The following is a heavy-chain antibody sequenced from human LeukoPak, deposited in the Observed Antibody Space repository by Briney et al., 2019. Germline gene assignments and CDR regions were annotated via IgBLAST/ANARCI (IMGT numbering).Heavy chain of an antibody. CDR1: GGSISDYY. CDR3: TRVSVHGYSDY. CDR2: IYYSGST. D-gene: IGHD3-10*01. V-gene: IGHV4-59*01. Sequence: SETLSLTCTVSGGSISDYYWSWIRQPPGKGLEWIGYIYYSGSTKYNPSLKSRVTISVDTSKNQFSLKLSSVTAADTAVYYCTRVSVHGYSDYWGQGTLVTVPS. J-gene: IGHJ4*02.